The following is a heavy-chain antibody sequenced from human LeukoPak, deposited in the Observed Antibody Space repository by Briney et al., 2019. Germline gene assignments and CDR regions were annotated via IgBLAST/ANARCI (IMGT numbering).Heavy chain of an antibody. Sequence: GASVKVSCXTSGGTFNNSAISWVRQAPGQGLEWLGGIMPLFGTAGYAQKFQGRVTITKDESTRTVYLELTSLTSDDTAVYYCARDVHGDYGSGWFDPWGQGTLVSDSS. J-gene: IGHJ5*02. CDR1: GGTFNNSA. V-gene: IGHV1-69*05. D-gene: IGHD4-17*01. CDR3: ARDVHGDYGSGWFDP. CDR2: IMPLFGTA.